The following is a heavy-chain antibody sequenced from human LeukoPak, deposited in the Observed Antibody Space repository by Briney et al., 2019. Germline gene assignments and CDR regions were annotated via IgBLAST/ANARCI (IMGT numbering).Heavy chain of an antibody. Sequence: SETLSLTCTVSGGSISSYYWSWIRQPPGKGLEWIGYIYYSGSTNYNPFLKSRVTISVDTSKNQFSLKLTSVTAADTAVYYCARETSQKGAHYMDVWGKGTTVTISS. J-gene: IGHJ6*03. D-gene: IGHD3-16*01. CDR2: IYYSGST. CDR1: GGSISSYY. V-gene: IGHV4-59*01. CDR3: ARETSQKGAHYMDV.